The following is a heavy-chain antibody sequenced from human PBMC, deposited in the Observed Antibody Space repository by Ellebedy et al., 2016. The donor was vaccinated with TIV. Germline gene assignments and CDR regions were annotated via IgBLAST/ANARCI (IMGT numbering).Heavy chain of an antibody. CDR2: ISSSSSYI. CDR1: GFTFSSYS. J-gene: IGHJ4*02. D-gene: IGHD1-1*01. V-gene: IGHV3-21*04. Sequence: GESLKISCAASGFTFSSYSLNWVRQAPGKGLEWVSSISSSSSYIYYADSVKGRFTISRDNAKNSLYLQMNSLRAEDTAVYYCARDLRVGWKTPWNYWGQGTLVTVSS. CDR3: ARDLRVGWKTPWNY.